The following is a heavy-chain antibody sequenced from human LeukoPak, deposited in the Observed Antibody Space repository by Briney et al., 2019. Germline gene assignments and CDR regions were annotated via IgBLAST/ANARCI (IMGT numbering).Heavy chain of an antibody. V-gene: IGHV3-33*06. Sequence: SGRSLRLSCAASGFTFSSYGMHWVRQAPGKGLEGVAVIWYDGSNKYYADSVKGRFTISRDNSKNTLYLQMNSLRAEDTAVYYCAKAMSGYDTYYFDYWGQGTLVTVSS. CDR1: GFTFSSYG. CDR2: IWYDGSNK. J-gene: IGHJ4*02. CDR3: AKAMSGYDTYYFDY. D-gene: IGHD5-12*01.